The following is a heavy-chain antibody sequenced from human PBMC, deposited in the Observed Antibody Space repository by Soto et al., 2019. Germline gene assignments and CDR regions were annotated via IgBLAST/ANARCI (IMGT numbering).Heavy chain of an antibody. CDR3: AKMFTYGITIFSDAFDI. CDR2: ISGSGGST. CDR1: GFTFSSYA. V-gene: IGHV3-23*01. Sequence: GGSLRLSCAASGFTFSSYAMSWVRQAPGKGLEWVSAISGSGGSTYYADSVKGRFTISRDNSKNTLYLQMNSLRAEDTAVYYCAKMFTYGITIFSDAFDIWGQGTMVTVSS. J-gene: IGHJ3*02. D-gene: IGHD3-9*01.